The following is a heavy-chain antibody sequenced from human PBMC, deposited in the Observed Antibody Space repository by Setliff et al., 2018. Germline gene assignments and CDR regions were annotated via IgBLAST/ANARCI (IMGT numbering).Heavy chain of an antibody. Sequence: TSETLSLTCAVYGGSFSGYYWSWIRQPPGKGLEWIGEINHSGSTNYNPSLKSRVTISVDTSKNQFSLKLSSVTAADTAVYYCARATTVVTRAVDAFDIWGQGTMVTVSS. CDR1: GGSFSGYY. J-gene: IGHJ3*02. CDR2: INHSGST. CDR3: ARATTVVTRAVDAFDI. D-gene: IGHD4-17*01. V-gene: IGHV4-34*01.